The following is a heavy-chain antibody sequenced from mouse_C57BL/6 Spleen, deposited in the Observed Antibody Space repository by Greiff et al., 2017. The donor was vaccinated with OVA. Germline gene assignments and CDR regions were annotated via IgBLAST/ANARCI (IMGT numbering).Heavy chain of an antibody. CDR2: INPNYGTT. CDR1: GYSFTDYN. D-gene: IGHD1-1*01. Sequence: VQLKESGPELVKPGASVKISCKASGYSFTDYNMNWVKQSNGKSLEWIGVINPNYGTTSYNQKFKGKATLTVDQSSSTAYMQLNSLTSEDSAVYYCARLSLYYGSSYGYFDVWGTGTTVTVSS. CDR3: ARLSLYYGSSYGYFDV. V-gene: IGHV1-39*01. J-gene: IGHJ1*03.